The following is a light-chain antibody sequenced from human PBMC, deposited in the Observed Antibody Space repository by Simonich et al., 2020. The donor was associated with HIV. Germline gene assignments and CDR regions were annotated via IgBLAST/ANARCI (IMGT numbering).Light chain of an antibody. CDR1: SSDVGGYNY. Sequence: QSALTQPASVSGSPVQSITISCTGTSSDVGGYNYVSWYQQHPGKAPKVMIYDVSKRPSGVSNRFSASKSGNTASLTISGLQAEDEADYYCSSYTSSSTLMFGGGTKLTVL. CDR3: SSYTSSSTLM. J-gene: IGLJ3*02. CDR2: DVS. V-gene: IGLV2-14*01.